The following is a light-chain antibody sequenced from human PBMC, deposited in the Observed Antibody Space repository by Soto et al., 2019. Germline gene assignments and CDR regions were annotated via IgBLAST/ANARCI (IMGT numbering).Light chain of an antibody. V-gene: IGKV3-11*01. CDR3: QQRSNWPFT. J-gene: IGKJ5*01. CDR2: DAS. Sequence: EIVMTQSPATLSVSPGERATLSCRASQSVSSYLAWYQQKPGQAPRLLIYDASNRATGIPARFSGSGSGTDFTLTISSLEPEDFAVYSCQQRSNWPFTFGQGTRLEIK. CDR1: QSVSSY.